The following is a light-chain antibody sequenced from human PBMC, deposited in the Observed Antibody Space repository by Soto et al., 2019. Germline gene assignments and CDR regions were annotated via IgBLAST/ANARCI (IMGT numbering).Light chain of an antibody. CDR3: QHRRVWPPMYT. CDR2: GVS. J-gene: IGKJ2*01. Sequence: EIVLTQSPATLSLSPGERVTLSCRASQSVSSYLAWYQQKPGQAPRLLIYGVSNRATGIPARFRGNGSGTDFTLTISSLAPEDFAFYYCQHRRVWPPMYTFGQGTKLE. CDR1: QSVSSY. V-gene: IGKV3-11*01.